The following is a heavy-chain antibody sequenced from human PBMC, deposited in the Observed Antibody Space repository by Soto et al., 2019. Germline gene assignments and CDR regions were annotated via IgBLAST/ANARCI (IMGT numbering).Heavy chain of an antibody. Sequence: GVLRLSCTASGFTFGDYAMSWLRQAPGKGLEWVGFIRSKAYGGTTEYAASVKGRFTISRDDSKSIAYLQMNSLKTEDTAVYYCTSPLYIVVVPAAMGYGMDVWGQGTTVTVSS. V-gene: IGHV3-49*03. D-gene: IGHD2-2*01. CDR3: TSPLYIVVVPAAMGYGMDV. CDR2: IRSKAYGGTT. CDR1: GFTFGDYA. J-gene: IGHJ6*02.